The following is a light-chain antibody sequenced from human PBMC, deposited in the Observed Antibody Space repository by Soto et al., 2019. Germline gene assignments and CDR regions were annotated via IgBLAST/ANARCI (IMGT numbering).Light chain of an antibody. J-gene: IGKJ1*01. CDR2: AAS. CDR1: QSIGKY. V-gene: IGKV1-39*01. CDR3: QQSYSTPPT. Sequence: DIQMTQSPSSLSASVGDRVIITCRASQSIGKYLNWYQQKPGQAPKLLISAASSLQSGVPSRFSGSESGTDLTLTISSLQPEDFATYYCQQSYSTPPTFGQGTKVDIK.